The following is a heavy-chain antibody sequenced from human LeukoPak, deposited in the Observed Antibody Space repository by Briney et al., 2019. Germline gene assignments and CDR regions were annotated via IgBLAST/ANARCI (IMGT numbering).Heavy chain of an antibody. CDR3: ARDPSLTAARRWFDY. V-gene: IGHV3-20*04. CDR2: INWNGGST. CDR1: GFTFDDYG. D-gene: IGHD6-6*01. J-gene: IGHJ4*02. Sequence: PGGSLRLSCAASGFTFDDYGMSWVRQAPGKGLEWVSGINWNGGSTGYADSVTGRFTISRDNAKNSLYLQMNSLRAEDTALYYCARDPSLTAARRWFDYWGQGTLVTVSS.